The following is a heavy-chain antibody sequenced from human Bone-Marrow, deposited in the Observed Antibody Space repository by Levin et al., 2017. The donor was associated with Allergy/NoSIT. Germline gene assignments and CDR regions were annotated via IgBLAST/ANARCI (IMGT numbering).Heavy chain of an antibody. CDR1: GASVSSSSYY. D-gene: IGHD3-22*01. V-gene: IGHV4-39*01. CDR2: INHSGST. CDR3: ASGISSVWGEDVYDDSGYYLPSDY. J-gene: IGHJ4*02. Sequence: PSETLSLTCNVSGASVSSSSYYWGWIRQSPGRGLEWIGTINHSGSTYYNPSLRSRVTISVDTSKNQFSLKLTSATAADTGLYYCASGISSVWGEDVYDDSGYYLPSDYWGQGALVTVSS.